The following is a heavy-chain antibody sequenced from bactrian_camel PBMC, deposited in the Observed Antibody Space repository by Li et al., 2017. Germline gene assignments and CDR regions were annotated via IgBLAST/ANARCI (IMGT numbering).Heavy chain of an antibody. CDR3: AVDRDPDSGVWSDFGY. J-gene: IGHJ6*01. CDR2: LNRAGGST. Sequence: VQLVESGGDSVQAGGSLRLSCVASGYTYSANCMGWFRQAPGKEREGVAALNRAGGSTVYADSVKGRFTISQDYAENTVYLQMDSLTPYDTGVYYCAVDRDPDSGVWSDFGYWGQGTQVTVS. CDR1: GYTYSANC. V-gene: IGHV3S40*01. D-gene: IGHD5*01.